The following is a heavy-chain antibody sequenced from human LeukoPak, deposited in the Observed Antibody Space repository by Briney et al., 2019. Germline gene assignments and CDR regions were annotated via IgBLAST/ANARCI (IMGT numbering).Heavy chain of an antibody. V-gene: IGHV3-64*01. CDR1: GFTFSSYA. CDR2: ISSNRGST. Sequence: PGGSLRLSCAASGFTFSSYAMHWVRQAPGKGLEYVSAISSNRGSTYYANSVKGRFTISRDNSKNTLYLQMGSLRAEDMAVYYCARAAVDSSLLYFDYWGQGTLVTVSS. D-gene: IGHD6-13*01. J-gene: IGHJ4*02. CDR3: ARAAVDSSLLYFDY.